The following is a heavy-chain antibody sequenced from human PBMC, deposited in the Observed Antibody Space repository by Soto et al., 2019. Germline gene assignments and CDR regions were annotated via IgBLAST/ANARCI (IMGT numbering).Heavy chain of an antibody. Sequence: QVQLVESGGDLVKPGGSLRLSCAASGFTFSDYYMSWIRQAPGKGLEIVSYISGTKSFTDYADSVKGRFTISRDNDNNSLFLQMNTLSAEDTAVYYCARVQRGKLVSSFADAFDIWGQGTMVTVSS. CDR2: ISGTKSFT. V-gene: IGHV3-11*05. CDR1: GFTFSDYY. CDR3: ARVQRGKLVSSFADAFDI. J-gene: IGHJ3*02. D-gene: IGHD6-13*01.